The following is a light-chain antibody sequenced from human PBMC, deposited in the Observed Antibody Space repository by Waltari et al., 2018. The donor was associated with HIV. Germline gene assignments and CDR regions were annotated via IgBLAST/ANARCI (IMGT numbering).Light chain of an antibody. V-gene: IGKV3-11*01. J-gene: IGKJ4*01. CDR1: QSVSSY. CDR2: DAS. CDR3: QQRSNWALT. Sequence: EIVLTQSPATLSLSPGERATLSCRASQSVSSYLAWYQQKPGQPPRLLIYDASNRATDIPARFSGTVSGTDFTLTISSLEPEDFAVYYCQQRSNWALTFGGGTKVEIK.